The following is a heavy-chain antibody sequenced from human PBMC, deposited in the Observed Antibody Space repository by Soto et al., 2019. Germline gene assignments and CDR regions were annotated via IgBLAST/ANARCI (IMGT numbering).Heavy chain of an antibody. Sequence: GPLRLSCAASGFTFSDYYMSWIRQGPGKGLEWVSYISSSGSTIYYADSVKGRFTISRDNAKNSLYLQMYSLRAEDTAVYYCARAKIVVVINYYGMDVWGQGTTVTVSS. J-gene: IGHJ6*02. CDR1: GFTFSDYY. D-gene: IGHD3-22*01. CDR3: ARAKIVVVINYYGMDV. V-gene: IGHV3-11*01. CDR2: ISSSGSTI.